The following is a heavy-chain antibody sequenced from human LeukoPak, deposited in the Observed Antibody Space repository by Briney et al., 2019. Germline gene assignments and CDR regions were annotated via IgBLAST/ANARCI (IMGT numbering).Heavy chain of an antibody. CDR2: ISGSGGST. J-gene: IGHJ6*03. CDR1: GFTFSSYA. CDR3: AKGGSRCSSTSCYTLDYYYYMDV. Sequence: GGSLRLSCAASGFTFSSYAMSWVRQAPGKGLEWVSAISGSGGSTYYADSVKGRFTISRDNSKSTLYLQMNSLRAEDTAVYYCAKGGSRCSSTSCYTLDYYYYMDVWGKGTTVTVSS. D-gene: IGHD2-2*02. V-gene: IGHV3-23*01.